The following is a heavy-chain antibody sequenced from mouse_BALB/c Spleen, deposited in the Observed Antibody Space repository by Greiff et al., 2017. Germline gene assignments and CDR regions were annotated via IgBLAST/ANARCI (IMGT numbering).Heavy chain of an antibody. Sequence: EVQLQQSGAELVRSGASVKLSCTASGFNIKDYYMHWVKQRPEQGLEWIGWIDPENGDTEYAPKFQGKATMTADTSSNTAYLQLSSLTSEDTAVYYCNAPPSFAYWGQGTLVTVSA. CDR1: GFNIKDYY. CDR3: NAPPSFAY. J-gene: IGHJ3*01. CDR2: IDPENGDT. V-gene: IGHV14-4*02.